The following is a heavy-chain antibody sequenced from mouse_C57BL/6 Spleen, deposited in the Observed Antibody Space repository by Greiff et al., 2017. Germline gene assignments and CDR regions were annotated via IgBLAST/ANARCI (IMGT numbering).Heavy chain of an antibody. CDR3: ARWLLRVGYFDY. Sequence: VQLQESGAELVRPGASVKLSCKASGYTFTDYYINWVKQRPGQGLEWIARIYPGSGNTYYNEKFKGKATLTAEKSSSTAYMQLSSLTSEDSAVYFCARWLLRVGYFDYWGQGTTLTVSS. J-gene: IGHJ2*01. CDR1: GYTFTDYY. V-gene: IGHV1-76*01. D-gene: IGHD2-3*01. CDR2: IYPGSGNT.